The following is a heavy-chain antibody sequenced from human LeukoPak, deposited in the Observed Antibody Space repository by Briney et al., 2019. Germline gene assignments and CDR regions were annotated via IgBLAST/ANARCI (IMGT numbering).Heavy chain of an antibody. CDR2: IYPGDSDT. V-gene: IGHV5-51*01. Sequence: GDSLMISCKGSGYTFTAYWIGWVRQMPGKGLGWMGIIYPGDSDTRSSPSFQGQVTISADKSINTAYLQWSSLKASDTAMYYCARPTSGGYDSSFDYWGQGTLVTVSS. CDR3: ARPTSGGYDSSFDY. J-gene: IGHJ4*02. D-gene: IGHD6-6*01. CDR1: GYTFTAYW.